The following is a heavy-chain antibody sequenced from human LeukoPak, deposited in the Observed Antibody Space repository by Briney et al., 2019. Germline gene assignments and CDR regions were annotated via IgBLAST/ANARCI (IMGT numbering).Heavy chain of an antibody. CDR3: ARVPLSSSSSYYMDV. Sequence: PSETLSLTCTVSGGSISSYHWNWIRQPAGKGLEWIGRIYTSGSTYYNPSLKSRVTISVDTSKNQFSLKLSSVTAADTAVYYCARVPLSSSSSYYMDVWGKGTTVTVSS. V-gene: IGHV4-4*07. J-gene: IGHJ6*03. CDR1: GGSISSYH. D-gene: IGHD6-6*01. CDR2: IYTSGST.